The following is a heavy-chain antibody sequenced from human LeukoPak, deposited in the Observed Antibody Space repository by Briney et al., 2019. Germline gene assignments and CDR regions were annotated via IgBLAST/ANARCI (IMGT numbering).Heavy chain of an antibody. Sequence: QPGRSLRLSCAASGFTFSSYGMHWVRQAPGKGLEWVAVIWYDGSNKYYADSVKGRFTISRDNSKNTLYLQMNSLRAEDTAVYYCAGDSRGSYGAFDIWGQGTMVTVSS. J-gene: IGHJ3*02. V-gene: IGHV3-33*01. CDR3: AGDSRGSYGAFDI. D-gene: IGHD1-26*01. CDR2: IWYDGSNK. CDR1: GFTFSSYG.